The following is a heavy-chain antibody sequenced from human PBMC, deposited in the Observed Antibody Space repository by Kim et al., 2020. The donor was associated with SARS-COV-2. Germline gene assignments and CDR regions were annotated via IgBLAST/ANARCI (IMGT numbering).Heavy chain of an antibody. D-gene: IGHD4-17*01. Sequence: NYNPSLKSRVTISVDTSKNQFSLKLSSVTAADTAVYYCARVRYATGLFDYWGQGTLVTVSS. CDR3: ARVRYATGLFDY. V-gene: IGHV4-59*01. J-gene: IGHJ4*02.